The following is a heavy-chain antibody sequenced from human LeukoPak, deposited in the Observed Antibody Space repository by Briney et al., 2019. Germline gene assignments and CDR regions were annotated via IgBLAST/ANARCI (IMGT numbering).Heavy chain of an antibody. CDR2: VWYDGSNK. Sequence: GGSLRLSCAASGFTFSSYGLHWVRQAPGKGLEWVAVVWYDGSNKYYADSVKGRFTISRDNSKNTLYLQMNSLRAEDTAVYYCAKEGYSSGWYYYYYMDVWGKGTTVTVSS. J-gene: IGHJ6*03. CDR1: GFTFSSYG. D-gene: IGHD6-19*01. CDR3: AKEGYSSGWYYYYYMDV. V-gene: IGHV3-33*06.